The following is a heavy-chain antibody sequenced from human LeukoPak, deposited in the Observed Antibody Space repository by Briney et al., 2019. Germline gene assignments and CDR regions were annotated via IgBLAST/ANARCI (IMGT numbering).Heavy chain of an antibody. D-gene: IGHD3-3*01. CDR3: ARTRITIFGVVIEYMDV. CDR1: GGSFSSYY. J-gene: IGHJ6*03. V-gene: IGHV4-59*10. Sequence: SETLSLTCAVYGGSFSSYYWSWIRQPAGKGLEWIGRIYTSGSTNYNPSLKSRVTMSVDTSKNQFSLKLSSVTAADTAVYYCARTRITIFGVVIEYMDVWGKGTTVTVSS. CDR2: IYTSGST.